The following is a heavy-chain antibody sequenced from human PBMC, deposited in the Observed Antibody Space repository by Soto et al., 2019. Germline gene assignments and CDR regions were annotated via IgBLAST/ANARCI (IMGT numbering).Heavy chain of an antibody. V-gene: IGHV4-59*01. J-gene: IGHJ5*02. CDR1: GGSISGYY. D-gene: IGHD3-10*01. CDR2: IYYSGST. Sequence: SETLSLTCTVSGGSISGYYWSWIRQPPGKGLEWIGYIYYSGSTNYNPSLKSRVTISVDTSKNQFSLKLSSVTAADTAVYYCARDQRWFGELFNRENWFDPWGQGTLVTVSS. CDR3: ARDQRWFGELFNRENWFDP.